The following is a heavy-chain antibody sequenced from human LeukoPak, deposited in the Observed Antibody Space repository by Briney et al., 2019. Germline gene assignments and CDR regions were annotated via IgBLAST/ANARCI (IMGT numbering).Heavy chain of an antibody. D-gene: IGHD3-10*01. CDR1: GGTFSSYA. J-gene: IGHJ5*02. CDR3: ARDHDGSGSVNWFDP. CDR2: IIPIFGTA. Sequence: SVKVSCKASGGTFSSYAISWVRQAPGQGLEWMGGIIPIFGTANYAQKFQGRVAITADESTSTAYMELSSLRSEDTAVYYCARDHDGSGSVNWFDPWGQGTLVTVSS. V-gene: IGHV1-69*13.